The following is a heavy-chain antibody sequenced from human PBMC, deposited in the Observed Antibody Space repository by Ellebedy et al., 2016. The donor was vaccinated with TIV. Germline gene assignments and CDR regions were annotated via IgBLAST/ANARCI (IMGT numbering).Heavy chain of an antibody. CDR2: ISAGGSSI. CDR3: AKGSSSGFNYDRVGFEY. CDR1: GFTFSSFA. D-gene: IGHD3-16*01. V-gene: IGHV3-23*01. J-gene: IGHJ4*02. Sequence: GGSLRLSCAASGFTFSSFAMHWVRQPPGKGLEWLSVISAGGSSISQADSVKGRFTITRANSKNTLYAQMNRLTTEDTAVYYCAKGSSSGFNYDRVGFEYWGQGTVVTVSS.